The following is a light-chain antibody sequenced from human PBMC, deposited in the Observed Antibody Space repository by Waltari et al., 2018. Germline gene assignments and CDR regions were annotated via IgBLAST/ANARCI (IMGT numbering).Light chain of an antibody. Sequence: DIQMTQSPSTLSASVGDRVTITCRASQTLNRWLACYQQKPGNAPNLLIYKASTLQSGVPSRFSGSESGKQFALTITGLQAEDFATYYCQQYHSYPYTFGQGTKLEIK. CDR2: KAS. CDR3: QQYHSYPYT. CDR1: QTLNRW. J-gene: IGKJ2*01. V-gene: IGKV1-5*03.